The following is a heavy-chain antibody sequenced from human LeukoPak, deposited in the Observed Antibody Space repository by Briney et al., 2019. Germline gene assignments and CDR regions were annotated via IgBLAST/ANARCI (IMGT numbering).Heavy chain of an antibody. CDR2: IIPIFGTA. CDR3: ARVGYPTINSNFDY. CDR1: GGTFSSYA. J-gene: IGHJ4*02. V-gene: IGHV1-69*05. D-gene: IGHD5-12*01. Sequence: SVKVSCKASGGTFSSYAISWVRQAPGQGPEWMGGIIPIFGTANYAQKFQGRVTITTDESTSTAYMELSSLRSEDTAVYYCARVGYPTINSNFDYWGQGTLVTVSS.